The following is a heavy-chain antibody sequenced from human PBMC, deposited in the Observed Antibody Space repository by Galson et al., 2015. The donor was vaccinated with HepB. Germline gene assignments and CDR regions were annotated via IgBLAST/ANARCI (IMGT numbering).Heavy chain of an antibody. Sequence: SLRLSCAASGFTFSDYYMSWIRQAPGKGLEWVSYISSSSSYTNYADSVKGRFTISRDNAKNSLYLQMNSLRAEDTAVYYCARFSYDSSGSPYWGQGTLVTVSS. J-gene: IGHJ4*02. CDR3: ARFSYDSSGSPY. CDR2: ISSSSSYT. D-gene: IGHD3-22*01. CDR1: GFTFSDYY. V-gene: IGHV3-11*06.